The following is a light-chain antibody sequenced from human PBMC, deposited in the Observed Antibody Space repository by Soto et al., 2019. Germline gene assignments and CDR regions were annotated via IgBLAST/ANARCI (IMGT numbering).Light chain of an antibody. CDR2: DAS. CDR3: QQYTGFATWT. J-gene: IGKJ1*01. Sequence: DIQMTQSPSTLSASVRERVTITCQACQSASRWLAWYQQKPGKAPKLLIYDASSLESGVPSRFSGSGSGAEFTLTISSLQPDDFATYYCQQYTGFATWTFGQGTKV. CDR1: QSASRW. V-gene: IGKV1-5*01.